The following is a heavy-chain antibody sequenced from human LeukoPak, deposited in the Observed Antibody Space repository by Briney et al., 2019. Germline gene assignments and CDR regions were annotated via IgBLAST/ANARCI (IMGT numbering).Heavy chain of an antibody. D-gene: IGHD6-13*01. CDR2: ISYDGNT. CDR3: ARLCTSSWYVIDA. Sequence: PSETLSLTCTVSGGSISSSIYYWVWIRQPPGKGLEWIGSISYDGNTYYNPSLKSRVTISVDTSKNQFSLNLNSMTAADTAVYYCARLCTSSWYVIDAWGQGTLGTVSS. CDR1: GGSISSSIYY. V-gene: IGHV4-39*01. J-gene: IGHJ5*02.